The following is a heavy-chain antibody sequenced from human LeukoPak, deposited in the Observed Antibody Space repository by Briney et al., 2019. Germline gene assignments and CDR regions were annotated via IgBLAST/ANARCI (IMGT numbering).Heavy chain of an antibody. CDR2: LTYSGTT. V-gene: IGHV4-39*01. Sequence: PSEPLSPTRTVSGGSIKSGTYSWGWIRQPPGRGLEWMGRLTYSGTTPSNPSLTSRVTISVDTSNNQFSLKLNSVTAADTAVYYWARAWDGSGNWGQGTLVTVSS. CDR3: ARAWDGSGN. D-gene: IGHD3-10*01. CDR1: GGSIKSGTYS. J-gene: IGHJ4*02.